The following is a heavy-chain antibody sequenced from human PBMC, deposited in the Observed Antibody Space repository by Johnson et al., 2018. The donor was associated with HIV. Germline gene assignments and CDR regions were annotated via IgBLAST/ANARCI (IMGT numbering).Heavy chain of an antibody. D-gene: IGHD3-10*01. J-gene: IGHJ3*02. Sequence: VQLVESGGGLVQPGGSLRLSCAASGFSFSNYAIHWVRQAPGKGLECVAAISYDGGTTYYSDSVKGRFTISRDNSKNTLYLQLNSLRAEDTALYYCAGLAVRGSAGAFDIWGQGTLVTVSS. CDR1: GFSFSNYA. CDR3: AGLAVRGSAGAFDI. CDR2: ISYDGGTT. V-gene: IGHV3-30-3*01.